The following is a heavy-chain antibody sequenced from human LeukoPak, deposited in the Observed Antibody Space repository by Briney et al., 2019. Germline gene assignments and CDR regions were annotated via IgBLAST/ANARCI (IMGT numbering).Heavy chain of an antibody. CDR2: IYYSGST. CDR3: ARGGWSNDY. V-gene: IGHV4-59*08. D-gene: IGHD3-16*01. J-gene: IGHJ4*02. CDR1: GGSISGHH. Sequence: PSETLSLTCTVSGGSISGHHWRWIRQPPGKGLEWIGYIYYSGSTNYNPSLKSRVTISVDTSKNQFSLNLRSVTAADTAVYYCARGGWSNDYWGQGTLVTVSS.